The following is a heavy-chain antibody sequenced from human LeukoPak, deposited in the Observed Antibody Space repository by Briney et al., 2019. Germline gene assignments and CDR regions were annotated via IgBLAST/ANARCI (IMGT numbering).Heavy chain of an antibody. J-gene: IGHJ6*03. CDR3: ARGIAAAGTIPHYYYYYYMDV. V-gene: IGHV4-61*02. Sequence: SETLSLTCTVSGDSINSNNYYWSWIRQPAGKGLEWIGRIYTSGSTNYNPSLKSRVTISVDTSKNQFSLKLSSVTAADTAVYYCARGIAAAGTIPHYYYYYYMDVWGKGTTVTISS. D-gene: IGHD6-13*01. CDR2: IYTSGST. CDR1: GDSINSNNYY.